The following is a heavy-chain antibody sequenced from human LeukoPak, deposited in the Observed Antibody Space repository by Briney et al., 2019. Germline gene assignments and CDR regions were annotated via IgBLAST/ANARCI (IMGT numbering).Heavy chain of an antibody. CDR1: GGSFSGYY. CDR3: ASGAGEDCSGGSCSAVPNY. Sequence: PSETLSLTCAVYGGSFSGYYWSWIRQPPGEGLEWIGEINHSGSTNYNPSLKSRVTISVDTSKNQFSLKLSSVTAADTAVYYCASGAGEDCSGGSCSAVPNYWGQGTLVTVSS. V-gene: IGHV4-34*01. CDR2: INHSGST. J-gene: IGHJ4*02. D-gene: IGHD2-15*01.